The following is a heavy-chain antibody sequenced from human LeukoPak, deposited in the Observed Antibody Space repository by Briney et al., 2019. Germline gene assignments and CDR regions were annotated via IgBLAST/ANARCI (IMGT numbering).Heavy chain of an antibody. Sequence: SLSTSGVGVGWIRQPPGKALEWLALIYWDDDKRYSPSLKSRLTITKNTSKNQVVLTMTNMDPVDPATYYCAHLMIAGPHDAFDIWGQGTMVTVSS. J-gene: IGHJ3*02. CDR3: AHLMIAGPHDAFDI. CDR1: SLSTSGVG. V-gene: IGHV2-5*02. CDR2: IYWDDDK. D-gene: IGHD3-22*01.